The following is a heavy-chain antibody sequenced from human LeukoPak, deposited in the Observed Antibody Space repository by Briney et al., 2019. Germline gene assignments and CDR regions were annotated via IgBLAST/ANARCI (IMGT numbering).Heavy chain of an antibody. D-gene: IGHD4/OR15-4a*01. CDR1: GFTSSDYY. J-gene: IGHJ4*02. CDR2: ISSSSSYT. V-gene: IGHV3-11*06. Sequence: PGGSLRLPCAASGFTSSDYYMSWIRQAPGKGLEWVSYISSSSSYTNYADSVKGRFTISRDNAKNSLYLQMSSLRAEDTAVYYCARGDSLTTAVDYWGQGTLVTVSS. CDR3: ARGDSLTTAVDY.